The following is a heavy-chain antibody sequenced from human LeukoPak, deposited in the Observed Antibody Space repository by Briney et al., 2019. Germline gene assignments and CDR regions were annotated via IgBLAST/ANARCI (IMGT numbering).Heavy chain of an antibody. CDR3: ARDAHDICSGGSCYSHYYYYMDV. D-gene: IGHD2-15*01. V-gene: IGHV4-59*01. CDR2: IYYSGST. CDR1: GGSISSYY. Sequence: SETLSLTCTVSGGSISSYYWSWIRQPPGKGLEWIGYIYYSGSTNYNPSLTSRVTISVDTSKNQFSLKQSSVTAADTAVYYCARDAHDICSGGSCYSHYYYYMDVWGKGTTATVSS. J-gene: IGHJ6*03.